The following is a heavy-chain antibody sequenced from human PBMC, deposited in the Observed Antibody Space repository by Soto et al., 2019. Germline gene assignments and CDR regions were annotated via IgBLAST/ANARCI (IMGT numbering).Heavy chain of an antibody. CDR2: ISYDGSNK. J-gene: IGHJ4*02. V-gene: IGHV3-30*18. D-gene: IGHD3-9*01. CDR3: AKSYDTLTGFDY. CDR1: GFTFSRYG. Sequence: GGSLRLSCAASGFTFSRYGMHWVRHSPGKWLEWVAVISYDGSNKYYADSVKGRFTIYRDNPKNTLYRQMNSLRAEETAVYYCAKSYDTLTGFDYWGQGTWVAVS.